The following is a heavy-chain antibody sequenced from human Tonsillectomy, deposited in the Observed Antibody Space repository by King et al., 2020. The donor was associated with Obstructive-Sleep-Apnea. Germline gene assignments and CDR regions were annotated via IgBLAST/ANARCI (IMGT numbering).Heavy chain of an antibody. D-gene: IGHD5-18*01. V-gene: IGHV3-7*01. Sequence: VQLVESGGGLVQPGGSLRLSCAASGFTFSSYWMSWVRQAPGKGLEWVANIKQDGREKYYLDSVKGRFTISRDNAKNSLYLQMNSLRAEDTAVYYCARDDIQLWLLHYYGMDVWGQGTTVTVSS. CDR2: IKQDGREK. CDR3: ARDDIQLWLLHYYGMDV. J-gene: IGHJ6*02. CDR1: GFTFSSYW.